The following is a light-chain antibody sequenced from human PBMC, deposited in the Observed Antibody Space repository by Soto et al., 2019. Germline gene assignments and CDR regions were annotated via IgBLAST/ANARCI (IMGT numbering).Light chain of an antibody. Sequence: QSALTQPASVSGSPGQSITISCTRTSSDVGSYNYVSWYQQHPGKAPKLMIYDVRNRPSGVSNRFSGSKSGNTASLTISGLQAENEADYYCSSYTRSGTVLIFGGGTKVTVL. V-gene: IGLV2-14*03. CDR2: DVR. J-gene: IGLJ2*01. CDR3: SSYTRSGTVLI. CDR1: SSDVGSYNY.